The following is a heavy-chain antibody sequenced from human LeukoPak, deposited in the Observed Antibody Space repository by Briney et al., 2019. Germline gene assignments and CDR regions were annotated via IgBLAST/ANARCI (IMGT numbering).Heavy chain of an antibody. CDR2: ISSSSSTI. V-gene: IGHV3-48*04. CDR3: ARLWCSGGSCYLGYMDV. Sequence: GGSLRLSCAASGFTFSSYSMNWVRQAPGKGLEWVSYISSSSSTIYYADSVKGRFTISRDNAKNSLYLQMNNLRAENTAVYYCARLWCSGGSCYLGYMDVWGKGTTVTVSS. CDR1: GFTFSSYS. D-gene: IGHD2-15*01. J-gene: IGHJ6*03.